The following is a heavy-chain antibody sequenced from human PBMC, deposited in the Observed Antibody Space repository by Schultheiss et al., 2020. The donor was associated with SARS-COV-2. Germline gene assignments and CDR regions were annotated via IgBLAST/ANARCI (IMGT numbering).Heavy chain of an antibody. CDR2: IYWNDDK. V-gene: IGHV2-5*01. CDR3: AHDGVYSSGWYAKSFDY. Sequence: SGPTLVKPTQTLTLTCTVSGFSLSTSGMCVSWIRQPPGKALEWLALIYWNDDKRYSPSLKSRLTITKDTSKNQVVLTMTNMDPVDTATYYCAHDGVYSSGWYAKSFDYWGQGTLVTVS. D-gene: IGHD6-19*01. J-gene: IGHJ4*02. CDR1: GFSLSTSGMC.